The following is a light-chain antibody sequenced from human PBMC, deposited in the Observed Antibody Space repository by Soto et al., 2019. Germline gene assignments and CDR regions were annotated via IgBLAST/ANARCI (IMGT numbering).Light chain of an antibody. CDR1: SSDVGAYNY. CDR2: EVT. CDR3: NSYAGSKNFGV. J-gene: IGLJ3*02. V-gene: IGLV2-8*01. Sequence: QSALTQPPSASGSPGQSVTISFTGTSSDVGAYNYVSWYQQHPCKAPKLIIYEVTNQPSWVTDRFSGSKSGNTASLTVSGLQAEDEADDYCNSYAGSKNFGVFGGGTKVTVL.